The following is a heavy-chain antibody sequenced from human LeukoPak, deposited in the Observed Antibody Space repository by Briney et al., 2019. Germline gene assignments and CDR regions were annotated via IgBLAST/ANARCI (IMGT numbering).Heavy chain of an antibody. V-gene: IGHV4-31*11. CDR3: ARLQTYSSGWPRSYYFDY. CDR2: IYYSGST. Sequence: SETLSLTCAVSGGSISSGGYYWSWIRQHPGKGLEWIGYIYYSGSTYYNPSLKSRVTISVDTSKNQFSLKLSSVTAADTAVYYCARLQTYSSGWPRSYYFDYWGQGTLVTVSS. D-gene: IGHD6-19*01. CDR1: GGSISSGGYY. J-gene: IGHJ4*02.